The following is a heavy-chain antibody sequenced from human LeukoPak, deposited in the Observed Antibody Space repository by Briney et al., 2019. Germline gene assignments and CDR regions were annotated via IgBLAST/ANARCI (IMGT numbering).Heavy chain of an antibody. CDR2: ISSSSSYI. J-gene: IGHJ4*02. CDR3: ARDNLRYGSGSMADY. D-gene: IGHD3-10*01. CDR1: GFTFSSYS. V-gene: IGHV3-21*01. Sequence: TGGSLRLSCAASGFTFSSYSMNWVRQAPGKGLEWVSSISSSSSYIYYADLVKGLFTISRDNAKNSLYLQMNSLRAEDTAVYYCARDNLRYGSGSMADYWGQGTLVTVSS.